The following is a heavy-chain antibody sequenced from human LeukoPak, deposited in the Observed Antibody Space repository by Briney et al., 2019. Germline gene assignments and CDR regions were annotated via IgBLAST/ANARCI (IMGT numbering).Heavy chain of an antibody. Sequence: GGSLRLSCAASGFTFSSYGMHWVRQAPGKGLEWVAVISYDGSNKYYADSVKGRFTISRDNSKNTGYLQMNSLRGDDTAVYYCAKSTGYSSGWFDYWGQGTLVTVSS. CDR1: GFTFSSYG. J-gene: IGHJ4*02. D-gene: IGHD6-19*01. CDR3: AKSTGYSSGWFDY. V-gene: IGHV3-30*18. CDR2: ISYDGSNK.